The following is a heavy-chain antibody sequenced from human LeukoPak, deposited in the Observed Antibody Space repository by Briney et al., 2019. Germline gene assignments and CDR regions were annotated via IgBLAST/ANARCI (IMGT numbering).Heavy chain of an antibody. CDR1: GGTFSSYA. CDR3: ARVLEYEYYYMDV. Sequence: ASVKVSCKASGGTFSSYAISWVRQGPGQGLEWMGRIIPIFGTANYAQKFQGRVTITADKSTSTAYMEPSSLRSEDTAVYYCARVLEYEYYYMDVWGKGTTVTVSS. CDR2: IIPIFGTA. V-gene: IGHV1-69*06. J-gene: IGHJ6*03. D-gene: IGHD2-8*01.